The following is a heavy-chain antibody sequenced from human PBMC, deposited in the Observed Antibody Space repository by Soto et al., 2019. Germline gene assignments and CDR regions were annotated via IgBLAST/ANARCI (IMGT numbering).Heavy chain of an antibody. D-gene: IGHD2-15*01. CDR1: GVSFSTYY. V-gene: IGHV4-59*01. CDR3: ARDQGGPFDY. CDR2: IYYSGSS. Sequence: SETLSLTCTVSGVSFSTYYWSWIRQAPGKGLEWIGYIYYSGSSNYNPSLKSRVTMSVDTSKNQLSLKLSSVTAADTAVYYCARDQGGPFDYWGQGTPFTVSS. J-gene: IGHJ4*02.